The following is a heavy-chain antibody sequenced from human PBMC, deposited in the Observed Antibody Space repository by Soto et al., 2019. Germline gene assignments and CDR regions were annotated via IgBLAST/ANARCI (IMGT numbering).Heavy chain of an antibody. CDR2: IYPGDSDT. CDR1: GYGFTSHW. Sequence: PGESLKISCKGSGYGFTSHWIGWVRQMPGKGLEWMGIIYPGDSDTRYSPSFQGQVTISADKSISTAYLQWSSLKASDTAMYYCARRYCSGGTCYYFDYWGQGTLVTVSS. CDR3: ARRYCSGGTCYYFDY. J-gene: IGHJ4*02. V-gene: IGHV5-51*01. D-gene: IGHD2-15*01.